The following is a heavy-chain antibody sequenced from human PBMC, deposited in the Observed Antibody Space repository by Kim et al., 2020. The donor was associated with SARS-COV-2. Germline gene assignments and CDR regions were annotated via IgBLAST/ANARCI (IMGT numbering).Heavy chain of an antibody. D-gene: IGHD3-10*01. Sequence: SETLSLTCTVSGGSISSGGYYWSWIRQHPGKGLEWIGYIYYSGSTYYNPSLKSRVTISVDTSKNQFSLKLSTVTAADTAGYYCAGGGDLWFGALNGSYYYYGLDVWGQGTTVTVSS. CDR2: IYYSGST. V-gene: IGHV4-31*03. CDR1: GGSISSGGYY. CDR3: AGGGDLWFGALNGSYYYYGLDV. J-gene: IGHJ6*02.